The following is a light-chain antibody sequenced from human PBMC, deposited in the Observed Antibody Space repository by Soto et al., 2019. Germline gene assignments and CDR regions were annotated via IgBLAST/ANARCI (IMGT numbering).Light chain of an antibody. Sequence: EIVLTHSPATLSLSPGERATLSCRASQSVSSYLAWYQQKPGQAPRLLIYDASNRATGIPARFSGSGSGTYFARSIGSLDREDFALYYCQQRSNWPQITDGQGTRLEIK. V-gene: IGKV3-11*01. CDR2: DAS. CDR1: QSVSSY. CDR3: QQRSNWPQIT. J-gene: IGKJ5*01.